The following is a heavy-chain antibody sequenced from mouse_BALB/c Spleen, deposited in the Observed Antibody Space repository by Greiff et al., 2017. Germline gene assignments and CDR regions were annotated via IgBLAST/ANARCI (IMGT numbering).Heavy chain of an antibody. V-gene: IGHV2-9*02. CDR3: ARDDGNYEFAY. CDR1: GFSLTSYG. J-gene: IGHJ3*01. D-gene: IGHD2-1*01. Sequence: QVQLKQSGPGLVAPSQSLSITCTVSGFSLTSYGVHWVRQPPGKGLEWLGVIWAGGSTNYNSALMSRLSISKDNSKSQVFLKMNSLQTDDTAMYYCARDDGNYEFAYWGQGTLVTVSA. CDR2: IWAGGST.